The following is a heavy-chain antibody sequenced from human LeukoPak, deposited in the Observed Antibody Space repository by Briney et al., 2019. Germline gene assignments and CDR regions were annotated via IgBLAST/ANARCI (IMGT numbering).Heavy chain of an antibody. Sequence: SETLSLTCAVYGGSFSGYYWSWIRQPPGKGLEWIGEINHSGSTNYNPSLKSRVTISVDTSKNQFSLKLSSVAAADTAVYYCARPEYYYDSSWFDPWGQGTLVTVSS. J-gene: IGHJ5*02. D-gene: IGHD3-22*01. CDR1: GGSFSGYY. CDR3: ARPEYYYDSSWFDP. CDR2: INHSGST. V-gene: IGHV4-34*01.